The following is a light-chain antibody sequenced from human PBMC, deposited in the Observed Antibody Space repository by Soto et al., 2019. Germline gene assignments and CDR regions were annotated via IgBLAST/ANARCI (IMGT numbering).Light chain of an antibody. CDR3: QHLNSYPQIT. CDR1: QGIRSY. J-gene: IGKJ5*01. CDR2: AAS. Sequence: IQLTHSPSSLSASVGDRVTITCRASQGIRSYLAWYQQKPGKAPKLLIYAASTLQSGVPSRFSGSGSGTDFTLTISSLQPEDCATYYCQHLNSYPQITFGQGTRLEIK. V-gene: IGKV1-9*01.